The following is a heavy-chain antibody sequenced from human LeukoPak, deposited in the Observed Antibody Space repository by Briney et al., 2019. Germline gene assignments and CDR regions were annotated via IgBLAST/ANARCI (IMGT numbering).Heavy chain of an antibody. CDR3: AGDKTRIRPPLYYFDY. CDR1: GFTFSSYS. V-gene: IGHV3-21*01. D-gene: IGHD1-14*01. J-gene: IGHJ4*02. CDR2: ISSSSSYI. Sequence: PGGSLRLSCAASGFTFSSYSMNWVRQAPGKGLEWVSSISSSSSYIYYADSVKGRFTISRDNAKNSLYLQMNSLRAEDTAVYYCAGDKTRIRPPLYYFDYWGQGTLVTVSS.